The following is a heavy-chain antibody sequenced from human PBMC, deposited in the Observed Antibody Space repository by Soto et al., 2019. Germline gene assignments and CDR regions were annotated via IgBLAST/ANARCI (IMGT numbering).Heavy chain of an antibody. CDR1: GGSISSYY. CDR3: ARMSGGRELHHPGHFDY. D-gene: IGHD1-1*01. CDR2: IYYSGST. Sequence: PSETLSLTCTVSGGSISSYYWSWIRQPPGKGLEWIGYIYYSGSTNYNPSLKSRVTISVDTSKNQFSLKLSSVTAADTAVYYCARMSGGRELHHPGHFDYWGQGTLVTVSS. J-gene: IGHJ4*02. V-gene: IGHV4-59*01.